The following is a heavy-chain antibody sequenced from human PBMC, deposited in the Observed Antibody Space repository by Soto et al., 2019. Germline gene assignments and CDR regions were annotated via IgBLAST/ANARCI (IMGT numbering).Heavy chain of an antibody. CDR1: GDSISRYY. V-gene: IGHV4-59*01. Sequence: SETLSLTCTVSGDSISRYYWSWIRQSPGKGLEWIGYIYDGGSTRYNPSLRSRVTISADTSENQFSLKLSSVTAADTAVYYCARAPTYSYGSGSPYYFDAMDVWGQGNTVT. CDR2: IYDGGST. J-gene: IGHJ6*02. CDR3: ARAPTYSYGSGSPYYFDAMDV. D-gene: IGHD3-10*01.